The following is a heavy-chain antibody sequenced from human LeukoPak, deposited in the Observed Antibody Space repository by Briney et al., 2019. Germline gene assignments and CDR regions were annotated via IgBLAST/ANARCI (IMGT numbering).Heavy chain of an antibody. J-gene: IGHJ4*02. CDR3: AKRIQSAMATGY. CDR2: INGSGGST. CDR1: GFTFSSYA. Sequence: PGGSLRLSCAASGFTFSSYAMSWVRQAPGKGLEWVSGINGSGGSTYYADSVKGRFTISRDNSKNTLYLQMNSLRAEDTAVYYCAKRIQSAMATGYWGQGTLVTVSS. V-gene: IGHV3-23*01. D-gene: IGHD5-18*01.